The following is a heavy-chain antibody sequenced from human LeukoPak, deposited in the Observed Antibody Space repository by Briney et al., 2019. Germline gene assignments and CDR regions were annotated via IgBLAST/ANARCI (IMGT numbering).Heavy chain of an antibody. Sequence: SVKVSCKASGGTFSSYAISWVRQAPGQGLEWMGRIIPIFGTANYAQKFQGRVTITTDESTSTAYMELSSLRSGDTAVYYCAKAPFGIITQYESWGQGTLVTVSS. CDR2: IIPIFGTA. D-gene: IGHD3-16*01. CDR1: GGTFSSYA. V-gene: IGHV1-69*05. J-gene: IGHJ4*02. CDR3: AKAPFGIITQYES.